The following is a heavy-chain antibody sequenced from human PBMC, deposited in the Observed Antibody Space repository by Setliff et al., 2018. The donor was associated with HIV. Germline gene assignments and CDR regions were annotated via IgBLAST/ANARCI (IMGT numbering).Heavy chain of an antibody. CDR2: IYYSGST. V-gene: IGHV4-31*03. J-gene: IGHJ6*03. CDR1: GDSITSGGYF. D-gene: IGHD1-26*01. CDR3: ARHRDPPGTSGIFYYYYMDL. Sequence: LSLTCTVSGDSITSGGYFWSWIRQHPGKGLEWIGHIYYSGSTYYNPSLKSRVSISVDTSKNQFSLRLSSVTAADTGVYYCARHRDPPGTSGIFYYYYMDLWGGGTTVTVSS.